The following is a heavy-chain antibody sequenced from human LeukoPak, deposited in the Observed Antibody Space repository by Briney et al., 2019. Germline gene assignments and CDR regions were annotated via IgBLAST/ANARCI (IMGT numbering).Heavy chain of an antibody. CDR3: ARQLSGYSSGWYSSWFDP. CDR2: ISSNNYI. J-gene: IGHJ5*02. V-gene: IGHV3-21*01. D-gene: IGHD6-19*01. Sequence: NPGGSLRLSCAASGFTFSSYSMNWVRQAPGKGLEWVSSISSNNYIYYADSVKGRFTISRDNAKNSLYLQMNSLRAEDTAVYYCARQLSGYSSGWYSSWFDPWGQGTLVTVSS. CDR1: GFTFSSYS.